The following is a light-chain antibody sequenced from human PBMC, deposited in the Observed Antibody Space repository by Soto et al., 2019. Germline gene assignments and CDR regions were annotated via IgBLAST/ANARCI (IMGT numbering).Light chain of an antibody. J-gene: IGLJ1*01. CDR1: ISNMGSNA. CDR2: SDD. Sequence: QSVLTEPPSASGTPGPKVTISCSVSISNMGSNAVNWYQQVPGTAPKLLIYSDDQRPSGVPDRFSGSKSGTSASLAISGLQSEDEADYICAAWNDNLNGTSYVFGTGTKVTVL. CDR3: AAWNDNLNGTSYV. V-gene: IGLV1-44*01.